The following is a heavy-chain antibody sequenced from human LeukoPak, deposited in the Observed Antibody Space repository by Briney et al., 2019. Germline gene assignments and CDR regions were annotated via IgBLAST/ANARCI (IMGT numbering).Heavy chain of an antibody. CDR2: ISGSGGST. Sequence: GGSLRLSCAASGFTFSSYAMSWVRQAPGKGLEWVSAISGSGGSTYYADSVKSRFTISRDNSKNTLYLQMNSLRAEDTAVYYCAKLSSIAALRRVYYYGMDVWGQGTTVTVSS. CDR1: GFTFSSYA. J-gene: IGHJ6*02. CDR3: AKLSSIAALRRVYYYGMDV. V-gene: IGHV3-23*01. D-gene: IGHD6-6*01.